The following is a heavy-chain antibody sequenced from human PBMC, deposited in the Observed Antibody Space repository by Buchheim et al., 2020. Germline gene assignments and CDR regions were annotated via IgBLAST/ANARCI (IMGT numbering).Heavy chain of an antibody. CDR1: GFSFSSYW. Sequence: EVQLVESGGGLVQPGGSLRLSCAASGFSFSSYWMSWVRQAPGKGLEWVANIKQDGSEKYYVDSVKGRFTISRDNAKNSVYLLMHSLRAEDTAVYHCARDPPPPQRGSCRAGSCYDNWGQGT. CDR3: ARDPPPPQRGSCRAGSCYDN. J-gene: IGHJ4*02. D-gene: IGHD2-15*01. V-gene: IGHV3-7*01. CDR2: IKQDGSEK.